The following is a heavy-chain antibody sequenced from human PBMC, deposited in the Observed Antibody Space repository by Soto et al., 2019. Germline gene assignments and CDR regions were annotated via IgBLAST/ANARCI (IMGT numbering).Heavy chain of an antibody. CDR3: ARGQGMEENYYYYGMDV. J-gene: IGHJ6*02. CDR2: INGGNGHT. D-gene: IGHD1-1*01. CDR1: GYTFSTYA. V-gene: IGHV1-3*01. Sequence: ASVKVSCKASGYTFSTYAFHWVRQAPGQGLEWMGWINGGNGHTRYSQKFKDRVTISRDTPASTAYMELSGLRSEDTAVYYCARGQGMEENYYYYGMDVWGQGPTITLSS.